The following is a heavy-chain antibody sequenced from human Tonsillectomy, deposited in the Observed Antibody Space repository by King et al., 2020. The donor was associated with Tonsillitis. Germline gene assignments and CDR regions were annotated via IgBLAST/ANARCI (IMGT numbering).Heavy chain of an antibody. CDR1: GFTFSSYG. CDR2: IWYDGSNK. J-gene: IGHJ3*02. D-gene: IGHD3-22*01. Sequence: VQLVESGGGVVQPGRSLRLSCAASGFTFSSYGMHWVRQAPGKGLEWVAVIWYDGSNKYYADSVKGRFTISRDNSKNTLYLQMNSLRAEDTAVYYCARPDGDDSSGYYAAFDIWGQGTMVTVSS. CDR3: ARPDGDDSSGYYAAFDI. V-gene: IGHV3-33*01.